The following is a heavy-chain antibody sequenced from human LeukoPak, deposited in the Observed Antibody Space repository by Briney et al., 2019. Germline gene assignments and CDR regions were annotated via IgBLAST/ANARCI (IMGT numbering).Heavy chain of an antibody. CDR2: IHPETGEP. CDR1: GFGLSVLS. J-gene: IGHJ4*02. V-gene: IGHV1-24*01. CDR3: TTDSGRSYFYFNF. D-gene: IGHD3-10*01. Sequence: ASVKVSCKISGFGLSVLSIHWMRQAPGKGLEWVGGIHPETGEPIYAQKFQGRVTVTEVTVTDTGYMELRSLTSDDTAVYFCTTDSGRSYFYFNFWGQGTLVTVSS.